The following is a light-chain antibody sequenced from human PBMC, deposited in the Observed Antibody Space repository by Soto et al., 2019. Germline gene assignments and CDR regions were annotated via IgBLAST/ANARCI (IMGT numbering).Light chain of an antibody. J-gene: IGLJ1*01. CDR1: TSNIGSNY. V-gene: IGLV1-47*01. CDR3: SSYAGSYTWI. CDR2: RNN. Sequence: QSVLTQPPSASGTPGQGVTISCSGSTSNIGSNYVYWYQQLPGTAPKLLIYRNNQRPSGVPDRFSGSKSGTSASLAISGLRSDDEAEYFCSSYAGSYTWIFGSGTKVTVL.